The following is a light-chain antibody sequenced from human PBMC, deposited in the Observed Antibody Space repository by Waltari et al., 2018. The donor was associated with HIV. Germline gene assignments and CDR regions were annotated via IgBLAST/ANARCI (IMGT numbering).Light chain of an antibody. Sequence: DIVMTQTPDSLAVSLGERATINCKSSQSVLYSSNNKDYLAWYQQRPGQPPKLLIYWASTRESWVPDRFSGSGSGTDFNLTISSLQAEDVAVYYCQQFYGAVYTFGQGTKLEIK. CDR1: QSVLYSSNNKDY. CDR3: QQFYGAVYT. CDR2: WAS. V-gene: IGKV4-1*01. J-gene: IGKJ2*01.